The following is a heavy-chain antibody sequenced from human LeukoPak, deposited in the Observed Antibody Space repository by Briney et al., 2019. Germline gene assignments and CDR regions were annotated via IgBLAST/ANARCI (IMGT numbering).Heavy chain of an antibody. J-gene: IGHJ1*01. CDR2: FDPEDGET. Sequence: ASVKVSCKVSGYTLTESSMHWVRQAPGKGLEWMGGFDPEDGETIYAQKFQGRVTMTEDTSTDTAYMELSSLRSEDTAVYYCATSPSNMVRGSSFFQHWGQGTLVTVSS. CDR3: ATSPSNMVRGSSFFQH. D-gene: IGHD3-10*01. CDR1: GYTLTESS. V-gene: IGHV1-24*01.